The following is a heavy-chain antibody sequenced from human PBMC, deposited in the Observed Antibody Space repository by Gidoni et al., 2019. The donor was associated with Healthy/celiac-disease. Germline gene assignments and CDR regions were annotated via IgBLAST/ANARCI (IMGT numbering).Heavy chain of an antibody. CDR3: ARDLGYYDSSGIDY. CDR1: GFTFSSYG. V-gene: IGHV3-30*03. Sequence: QVQLVESGGGVVQPGRSLRLSCAASGFTFSSYGMHWVRQAPGKGLGWVAVISYDGSNKYYADSVKGRFTISRDNSKNTLYLQMNSLRAEDTAVYYCARDLGYYDSSGIDYWGQGTLVTVSS. D-gene: IGHD3-22*01. CDR2: ISYDGSNK. J-gene: IGHJ4*02.